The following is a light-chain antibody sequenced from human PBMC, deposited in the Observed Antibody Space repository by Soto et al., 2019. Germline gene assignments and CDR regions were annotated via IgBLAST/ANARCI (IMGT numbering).Light chain of an antibody. CDR1: SSKIGLGY. V-gene: IGLV1-47*01. J-gene: IGLJ2*01. Sequence: QSVLTQPPSASGTPGQGVTISLSGSSSKIGLGYVFWYQQFPGTAHKLHIYRNNQRPSGVPDRFSGSKSGTSASLAISGLLSEDEADYYCAVWDSSVEVDFGGGTKLNVL. CDR2: RNN. CDR3: AVWDSSVEVD.